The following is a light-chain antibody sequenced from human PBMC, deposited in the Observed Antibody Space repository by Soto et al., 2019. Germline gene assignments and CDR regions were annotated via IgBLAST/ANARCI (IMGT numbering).Light chain of an antibody. J-gene: IGKJ5*01. CDR1: QSIVSY. CDR2: DAS. Sequence: EIVLTQSPATLSLSLGERATLSCRASQSIVSYLAWYQHKLGQPPRLLIYDASNRATGIPVRFSGSGSGTDFTLTISSLEPEDFAVYYCQQRHMWPITFGQGTRLEIK. CDR3: QQRHMWPIT. V-gene: IGKV3-11*01.